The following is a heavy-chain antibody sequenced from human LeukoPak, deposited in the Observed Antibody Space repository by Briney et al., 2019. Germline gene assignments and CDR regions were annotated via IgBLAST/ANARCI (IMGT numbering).Heavy chain of an antibody. CDR2: ISKSSTYI. D-gene: IGHD2-8*01. Sequence: GGSLRLSCAASGFTFSSYNMNWVRQAPGKGLEWVSSISKSSTYIYHADSVKGRFTISRDNAKNSLYLLMNSLRAEDTAVYYCARDPPNDERYSDYWGQGILVTVSS. CDR1: GFTFSSYN. J-gene: IGHJ4*02. V-gene: IGHV3-21*06. CDR3: ARDPPNDERYSDY.